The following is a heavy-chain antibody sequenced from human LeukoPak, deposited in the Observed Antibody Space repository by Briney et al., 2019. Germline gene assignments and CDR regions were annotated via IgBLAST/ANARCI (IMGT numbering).Heavy chain of an antibody. V-gene: IGHV4-34*01. CDR1: GGSISSYY. CDR2: INHSGST. CDR3: ARARGYSYGFGGY. D-gene: IGHD5-18*01. Sequence: PSETLSLTCTVSGGSISSYYWSWIRQPPGKGLEWIGEINHSGSTNYNPSLKSRVTISVDTSKNQFSLKLSSVTAADTAVYYCARARGYSYGFGGYWGQGTLVTVSS. J-gene: IGHJ4*02.